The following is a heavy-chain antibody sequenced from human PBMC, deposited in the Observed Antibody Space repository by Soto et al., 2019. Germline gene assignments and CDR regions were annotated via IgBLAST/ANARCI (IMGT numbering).Heavy chain of an antibody. CDR2: IKSKTDGGRT. Sequence: EVHLVESGGGRVKPGGSLRLPCAASGFTFSNAWMSWVLQAPGKGLEWVGRIKSKTDGGRTDYAAPVKGRFTISRDDSKNTLYLQMNSLKTEDTAVYYCTRGMRWGQGTLVTVSS. V-gene: IGHV3-15*01. CDR1: GFTFSNAW. CDR3: TRGMR. J-gene: IGHJ4*02.